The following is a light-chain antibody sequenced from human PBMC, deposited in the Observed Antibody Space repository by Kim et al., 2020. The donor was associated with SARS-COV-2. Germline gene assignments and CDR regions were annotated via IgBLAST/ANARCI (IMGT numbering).Light chain of an antibody. CDR2: DNN. Sequence: GQKVTISCSGSSSNIGNNYVSWYQQLPGTAPKLLIHDNNKRPSGIPDRFSGSKSGASATLGITGLQTGDEADYYCGTWDSSLSAYVFGTGTKVTVL. CDR1: SSNIGNNY. CDR3: GTWDSSLSAYV. V-gene: IGLV1-51*01. J-gene: IGLJ1*01.